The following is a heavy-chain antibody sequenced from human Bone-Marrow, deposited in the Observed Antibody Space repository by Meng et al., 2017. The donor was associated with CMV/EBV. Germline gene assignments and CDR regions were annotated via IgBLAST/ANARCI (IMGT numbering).Heavy chain of an antibody. CDR3: ARVPEGSGWSYYYYGMDV. CDR1: GFTFRSYG. V-gene: IGHV3-21*01. D-gene: IGHD6-19*01. Sequence: GESLKISCAVSGFTFRSYGMHWFRQAPGKGLEWVSSISSSSSYIYYADSVKGRFTISRDNAKNSLYLQMNSLRAEDTAVYYCARVPEGSGWSYYYYGMDVWGQGTTVTVSS. CDR2: ISSSSSYI. J-gene: IGHJ6*02.